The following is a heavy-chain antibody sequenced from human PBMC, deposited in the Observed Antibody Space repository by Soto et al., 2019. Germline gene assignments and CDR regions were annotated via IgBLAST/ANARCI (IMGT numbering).Heavy chain of an antibody. J-gene: IGHJ4*02. D-gene: IGHD3-22*01. CDR1: GFSFTTDW. CDR3: ARQIYDSDTGPNFQYYFDS. Sequence: PGESLKISCKASGFSFTTDWIGWVRQKPGKGLEWMGRIDPSDSQTYYSPSFRGHVTISVTKSITTVFLQWSSLRASDTAMYYCARQIYDSDTGPNFQYYFDSWGQGTPVTVSS. V-gene: IGHV5-10-1*01. CDR2: IDPSDSQT.